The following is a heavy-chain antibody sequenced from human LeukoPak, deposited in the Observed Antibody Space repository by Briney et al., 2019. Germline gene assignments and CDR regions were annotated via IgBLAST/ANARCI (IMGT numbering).Heavy chain of an antibody. CDR3: ARAVAGTDEIDS. Sequence: GGSLRLSCAGSGFSFSSYDMLWVRQATGKGLEWVSAIGSGGDTYYAGSVKGRFTISRESAKNSFYLQMKSLSAGDTAVYFCARAVAGTDEIDSWGQGTLVTVSS. J-gene: IGHJ4*02. V-gene: IGHV3-13*01. D-gene: IGHD6-19*01. CDR2: IGSGGDT. CDR1: GFSFSSYD.